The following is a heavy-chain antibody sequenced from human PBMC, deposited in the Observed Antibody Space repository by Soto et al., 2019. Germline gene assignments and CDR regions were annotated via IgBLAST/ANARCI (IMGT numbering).Heavy chain of an antibody. D-gene: IGHD3-10*01. Sequence: PSETLSLTCAVYGGSFSGYYWAWIRQPPGTGLEWIGEINHSGSTNYNPSLKSRVTMSLDTSRNQLLLQLNSVTAADTAVYYCARESAGSGKNNWFDPWGQGTRVTVSS. V-gene: IGHV4-34*01. J-gene: IGHJ5*02. CDR1: GGSFSGYY. CDR2: INHSGST. CDR3: ARESAGSGKNNWFDP.